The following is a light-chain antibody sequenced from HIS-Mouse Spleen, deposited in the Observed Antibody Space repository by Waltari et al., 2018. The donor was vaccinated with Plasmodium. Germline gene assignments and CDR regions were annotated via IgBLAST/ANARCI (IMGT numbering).Light chain of an antibody. Sequence: SYELTQSSSVSVSPRQTSRTTCSGDVLAKKYARWFQQKPGQAPVLGIYKDSERPSGIPERFSGSSSGTTVTLTISGAQVEDEADYYCYSAADNNRVFGGGTKLTVL. J-gene: IGLJ3*02. V-gene: IGLV3-27*01. CDR3: YSAADNNRV. CDR1: VLAKKY. CDR2: KDS.